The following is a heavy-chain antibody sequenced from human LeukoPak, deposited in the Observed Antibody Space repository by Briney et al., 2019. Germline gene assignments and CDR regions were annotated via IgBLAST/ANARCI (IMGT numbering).Heavy chain of an antibody. CDR3: ARAFYGDYGMDV. D-gene: IGHD4-17*01. CDR2: ISSSSSTI. Sequence: PGGSLRLSYAASGFTFRTYSMNWVRQAPGKGLEWVSYISSSSSTIHYADSVRGRFTISRDNAKNSLYLQINSPRDEDTAVYYCARAFYGDYGMDVWGQGTTVTVSS. J-gene: IGHJ6*02. CDR1: GFTFRTYS. V-gene: IGHV3-48*02.